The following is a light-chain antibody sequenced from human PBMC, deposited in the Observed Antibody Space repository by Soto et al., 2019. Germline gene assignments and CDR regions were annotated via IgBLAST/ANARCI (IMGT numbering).Light chain of an antibody. CDR2: EGS. V-gene: IGLV2-23*01. CDR1: SSEVGSYNL. Sequence: QSALTQPASVSGSPGQSITISCTGTSSEVGSYNLVSWYQQHPVKAPKLMIYEGSKRPSGVSNRFSGSKSGNTASLTISGLQAEDEADYYCCSYAGSSTYVFGTGTKVTVL. CDR3: CSYAGSSTYV. J-gene: IGLJ1*01.